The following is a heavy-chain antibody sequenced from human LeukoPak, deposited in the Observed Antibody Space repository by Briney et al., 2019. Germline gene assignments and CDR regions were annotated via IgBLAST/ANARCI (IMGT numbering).Heavy chain of an antibody. D-gene: IGHD2/OR15-2a*01. CDR3: AGHHPRNTVDF. Sequence: ASETLSLTCTVSGGSISSYYWSWIRQPPGKGLEWIAYISDIGSINYNPSLKSRVTISLDTSKNQFSLKLSSATAADTAVYYCAGHHPRNTVDFWGQGTLVTVSS. V-gene: IGHV4-59*08. CDR2: ISDIGSI. CDR1: GGSISSYY. J-gene: IGHJ4*02.